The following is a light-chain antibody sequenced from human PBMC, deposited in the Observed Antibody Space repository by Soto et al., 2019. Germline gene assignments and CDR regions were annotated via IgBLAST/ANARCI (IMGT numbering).Light chain of an antibody. J-gene: IGKJ4*01. Sequence: DILLTQSPPTLSVSPGERATLSCRASQSVSGYLNWYQQKRGQAPRLLIYDISNRATGIPARFSGSGSGTDFTLTISSLEPEDVAVYYCQQRSNWPLTFGGGTKVEIK. CDR3: QQRSNWPLT. V-gene: IGKV3-11*01. CDR2: DIS. CDR1: QSVSGY.